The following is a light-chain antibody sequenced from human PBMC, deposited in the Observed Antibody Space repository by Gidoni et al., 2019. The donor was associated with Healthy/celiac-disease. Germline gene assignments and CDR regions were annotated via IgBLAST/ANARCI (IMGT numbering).Light chain of an antibody. CDR3: QQSYSTPRT. J-gene: IGKJ1*01. V-gene: IGKV1-39*01. CDR1: QSISSY. CDR2: GAS. Sequence: LQITQSPSSLSASVGDKVTIPCRASQSISSYLNWYQQKPGKAPKLLIYGASSWQSGVPDRFSGSGSGTDFTLTISSLQPEDFAIYYCQQSYSTPRTFGHGTKVEIK.